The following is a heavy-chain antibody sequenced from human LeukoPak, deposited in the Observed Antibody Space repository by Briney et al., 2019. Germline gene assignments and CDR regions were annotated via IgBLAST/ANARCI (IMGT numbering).Heavy chain of an antibody. J-gene: IGHJ4*02. Sequence: GASVKVSCTVSGSSLSELSLYWERQAPGKGLEWMGGFDVIDSETFYAQKFQGRVTMTEDSSTDTAYMELRSLTSDDTALYYCAAGRPYSLLDYWGQGTLVTVSS. D-gene: IGHD5-18*01. CDR1: GSSLSELS. CDR3: AAGRPYSLLDY. V-gene: IGHV1-24*01. CDR2: FDVIDSET.